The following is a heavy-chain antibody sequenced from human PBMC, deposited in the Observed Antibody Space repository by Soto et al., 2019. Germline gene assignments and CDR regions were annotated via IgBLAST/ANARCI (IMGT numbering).Heavy chain of an antibody. D-gene: IGHD3-16*01. CDR2: IWYDGSEK. V-gene: IGHV3-33*01. CDR1: GFTFSSHG. CDR3: ERWGIWKVDDY. Sequence: GGSLRLSCAASGFTFSSHGMHWVRQAPGKGLEWVAVIWYDGSEKYYADSVKGRFTISRDNYNNMLYLQMNSLRAEDTAMYHCERWGIWKVDDYWGPGTLVPVSS. J-gene: IGHJ4*02.